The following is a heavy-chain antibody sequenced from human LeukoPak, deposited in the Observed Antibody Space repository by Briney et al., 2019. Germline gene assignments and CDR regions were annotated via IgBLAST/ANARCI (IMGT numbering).Heavy chain of an antibody. CDR3: ARTARHLDY. Sequence: GGSLRLSCTASGFTFSPFSMNWIRQAPGKGLECLSYISGSGTDINYADSVRGRFTISRDNAKNLLYLQMNDLRLEDTAVYYCARTARHLDYWGQGTLVTVSS. CDR2: ISGSGTDI. D-gene: IGHD5-18*01. J-gene: IGHJ4*02. CDR1: GFTFSPFS. V-gene: IGHV3-11*04.